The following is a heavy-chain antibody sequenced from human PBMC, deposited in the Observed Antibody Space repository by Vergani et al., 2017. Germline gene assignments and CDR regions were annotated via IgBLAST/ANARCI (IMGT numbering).Heavy chain of an antibody. D-gene: IGHD5-12*01. J-gene: IGHJ5*02. CDR1: GGSFSGYY. CDR2: INHSGST. Sequence: QVQLQQWGAGLLKPSETLSLTCAVYGGSFSGYYWSWIRQPPGKGLEWIGEINHSGSTNYNPSLKSRVTISVDTAKNQFSLKLSSVTAADTAVDYCARGRRTSWLIPVRWFDPWGQGTLVTVSS. V-gene: IGHV4-34*01. CDR3: ARGRRTSWLIPVRWFDP.